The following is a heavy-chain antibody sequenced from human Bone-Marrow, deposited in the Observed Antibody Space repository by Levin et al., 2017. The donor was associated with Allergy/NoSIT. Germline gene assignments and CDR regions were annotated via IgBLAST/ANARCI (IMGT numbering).Heavy chain of an antibody. Sequence: LSLTCAASGFRFDDYGMTWVRQAPGKGLEWVSGINWNGGSSGYVDSVEGRFTISRDNAKNSLYPQMNSLRAEDTAVYYCARSGDYSGSRNYYGGYFDYWGQGTLVTVSS. CDR3: ARSGDYSGSRNYYGGYFDY. V-gene: IGHV3-20*04. CDR1: GFRFDDYG. CDR2: INWNGGSS. J-gene: IGHJ4*02. D-gene: IGHD2-8*02.